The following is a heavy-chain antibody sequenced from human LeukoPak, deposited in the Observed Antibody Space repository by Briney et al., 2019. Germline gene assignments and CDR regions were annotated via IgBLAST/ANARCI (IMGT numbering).Heavy chain of an antibody. CDR3: AKSTLNMVRGLIDY. V-gene: IGHV3-15*01. CDR1: GFTFSNAW. CDR2: IKSKTDGGTT. J-gene: IGHJ4*02. D-gene: IGHD3-10*01. Sequence: PGGSLRLSCAASGFTFSNAWMSWVRQAPGKGLEWVGRIKSKTDGGTTDYAAPVKGRFTISRDDSKNTLYLQMNSLRAEDTAVYYCAKSTLNMVRGLIDYWGQGTLVTVSS.